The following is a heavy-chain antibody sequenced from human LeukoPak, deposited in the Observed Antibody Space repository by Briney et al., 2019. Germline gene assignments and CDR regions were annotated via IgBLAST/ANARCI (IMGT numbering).Heavy chain of an antibody. CDR3: ARDRKWGEVVVIGYYFDY. D-gene: IGHD3-22*01. CDR1: GFTFSSYS. Sequence: TGGSLRLSCAASGFTFSSYSMNWVRQAPGKGLEWVSYISSSSSTIYYADSVKGRFTISRDNAKNSLYLQMNSLRAEDTAVYYCARDRKWGEVVVIGYYFDYWGQGTLVTVSS. CDR2: ISSSSSTI. J-gene: IGHJ4*02. V-gene: IGHV3-48*01.